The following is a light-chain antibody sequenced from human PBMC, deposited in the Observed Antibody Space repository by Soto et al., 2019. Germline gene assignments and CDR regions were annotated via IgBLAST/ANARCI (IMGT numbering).Light chain of an antibody. CDR1: QSVLYSSNNKNY. J-gene: IGKJ4*01. V-gene: IGKV4-1*01. Sequence: DIVMTQSPDSLAVSLGERATINCKSSQSVLYSSNNKNYLAWYQQKPGQPPKLLIYWASTRESGVSDRFSGNGSGTDFTLTINSLQAEDVAVYYCQQYYATPLAFGGGTKVEIK. CDR2: WAS. CDR3: QQYYATPLA.